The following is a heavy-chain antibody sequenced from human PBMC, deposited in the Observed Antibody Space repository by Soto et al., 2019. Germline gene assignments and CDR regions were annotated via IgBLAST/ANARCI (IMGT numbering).Heavy chain of an antibody. CDR2: ISYDGSNK. CDR1: GFTFSSYG. J-gene: IGHJ4*02. CDR3: AKDKGIVGATPHY. V-gene: IGHV3-30*18. D-gene: IGHD1-26*01. Sequence: QVQLVESGGGVVQPGRSLRLSCAASGFTFSSYGMHWVRQAPGKGLEWVAVISYDGSNKYYADSVKGRFTISRDNSKNTLYLQMTSLRADDTAVYYCAKDKGIVGATPHYWGQGTLVTVSS.